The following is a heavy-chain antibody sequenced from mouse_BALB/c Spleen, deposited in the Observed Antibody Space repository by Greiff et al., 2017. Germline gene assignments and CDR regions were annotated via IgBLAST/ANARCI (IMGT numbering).Heavy chain of an antibody. CDR1: GFTFSSYT. V-gene: IGHV5-17*02. D-gene: IGHD2-3*01. J-gene: IGHJ3*01. CDR3: ARGDGPWFAY. CDR2: ISSGSSTI. Sequence: EVKLVESGGGLVQPGGSLKLSCAASGFTFSSYTMSWVRQTPEKGLEWVAYISSGSSTIYYADTVKGRFTISRDNPKNTLFLQMTSLRSEDTAMYYCARGDGPWFAYWGQGTLVTVSA.